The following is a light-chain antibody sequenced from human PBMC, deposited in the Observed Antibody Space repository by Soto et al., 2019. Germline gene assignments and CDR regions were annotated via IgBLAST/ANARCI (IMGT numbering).Light chain of an antibody. CDR1: SSDVGGFKY. CDR3: SSYARSNNWSVV. Sequence: QSVLTQPPSASGSPGQSVTISCTGTSSDVGGFKYVSWYQHHPGKAPKLIIYEVTKRPSGVPDRFSGSKSGNTASLTISGLQADDEAEYYCSSYARSNNWSVVFGGGTKLTV. CDR2: EVT. J-gene: IGLJ2*01. V-gene: IGLV2-8*01.